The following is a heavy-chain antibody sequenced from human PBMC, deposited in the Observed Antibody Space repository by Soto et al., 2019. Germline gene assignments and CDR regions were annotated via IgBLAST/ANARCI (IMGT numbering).Heavy chain of an antibody. CDR1: GFTFSSYA. CDR2: ISGSGGST. D-gene: IGHD3-9*01. V-gene: IGHV3-23*01. Sequence: GGSLRLSCAASGFTFSSYAMSWVRQAPGKGLEWVSAISGSGGSTYYADSVKGRFTISKDNSKNTLYLQMNSLRAEDTAVYYCAKDLRYFDWLLYPSFDYWGQGTLVTVSS. J-gene: IGHJ4*02. CDR3: AKDLRYFDWLLYPSFDY.